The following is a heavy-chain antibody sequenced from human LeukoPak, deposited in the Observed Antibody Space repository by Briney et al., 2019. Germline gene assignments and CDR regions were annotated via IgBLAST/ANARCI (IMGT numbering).Heavy chain of an antibody. CDR3: AREVILSGTPSLDY. CDR2: ITSDGSST. D-gene: IGHD3/OR15-3a*01. Sequence: GGSLRLSCAAPGCTFNIYWIHWVRQAPGKGLVWVSRITSDGSSTMYADSVKGRFTISRDNAENTVYLQMSSLRAEDTAVYYCAREVILSGTPSLDYWGRGALVTVSS. J-gene: IGHJ4*02. CDR1: GCTFNIYW. V-gene: IGHV3-74*03.